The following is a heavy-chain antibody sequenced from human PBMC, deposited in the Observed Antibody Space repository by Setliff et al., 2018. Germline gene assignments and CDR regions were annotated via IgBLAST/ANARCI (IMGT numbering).Heavy chain of an antibody. CDR2: ISGGST. V-gene: IGHV3-66*01. D-gene: IGHD3-16*01. CDR3: ARVYAYSYGFDY. J-gene: IGHJ4*02. CDR1: GCTVSSNE. Sequence: GGSLRLSCAASGCTVSSNEMSWVRQAPGKGLEWFSSISGGSTSYADSRKGRFTISRDNSKNTLSLQMHSLRAEDTAVYSCARVYAYSYGFDYWGQGTPVTVSS.